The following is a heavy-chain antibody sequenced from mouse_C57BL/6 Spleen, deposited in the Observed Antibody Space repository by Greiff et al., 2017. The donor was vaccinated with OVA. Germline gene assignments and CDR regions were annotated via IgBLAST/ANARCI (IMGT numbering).Heavy chain of an antibody. D-gene: IGHD1-1*01. Sequence: EVQRVESGEGLVKPGGSLKLSCAASGFTFSSYAMSWVRQTPEKRLEWVAYISSGGDYIYYADTVKGRFTISRDNARNTLYLQMSSLKSEDTAMYYCTREGYYYGSSYEEDIDYYAMDYGGQGTSVTVSS. J-gene: IGHJ4*01. CDR3: TREGYYYGSSYEEDIDYYAMDY. CDR1: GFTFSSYA. CDR2: ISSGGDYI. V-gene: IGHV5-9-1*02.